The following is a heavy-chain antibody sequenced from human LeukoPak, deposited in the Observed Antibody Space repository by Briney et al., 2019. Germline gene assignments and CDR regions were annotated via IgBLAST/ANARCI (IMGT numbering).Heavy chain of an antibody. CDR2: ISASGGST. J-gene: IGHJ6*03. V-gene: IGHV3-23*01. CDR3: AKAIRTSCYGCNMDV. Sequence: GGSLRLSCAASGFTFSSYAMNWVRQAPGKGLEWVSTISASGGSTYHAVSVKGRFTISRDNSKNTLYLQMNTLRAEDTAVYYCAKAIRTSCYGCNMDVWGEGTTVPVSS. D-gene: IGHD2-2*01. CDR1: GFTFSSYA.